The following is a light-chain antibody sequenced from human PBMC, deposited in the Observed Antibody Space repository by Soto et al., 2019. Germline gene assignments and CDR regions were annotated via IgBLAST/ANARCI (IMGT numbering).Light chain of an antibody. CDR1: SSNIGSNT. J-gene: IGLJ2*01. CDR2: SNN. CDR3: AAWEDSLNGVV. Sequence: QSVLTQPPSASGTPGQRVTISCSGSSSNIGSNTVNWYQQLPGTAPKLLIYSNNQRPSGVPDRFSGSKSVTSASLAISGLHSEDECDYYCAAWEDSLNGVVFGRGTKLTVL. V-gene: IGLV1-44*01.